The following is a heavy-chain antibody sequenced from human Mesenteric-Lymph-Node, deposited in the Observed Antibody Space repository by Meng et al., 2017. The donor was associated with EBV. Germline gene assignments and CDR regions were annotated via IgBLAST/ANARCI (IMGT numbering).Heavy chain of an antibody. J-gene: IGHJ4*02. CDR3: GTDRRYDSSGPHDY. CDR2: FDPEDGET. CDR1: GYTLTELS. D-gene: IGHD3-22*01. V-gene: IGHV1-24*01. Sequence: QGPMGQSGAEVKRPGASVKGSCKVSGYTLTELSMHWVRQAPGKGLEWMGGFDPEDGETIYAQKFQGRITMTEDTSTDTAFMELSSLRSEDTAVYYCGTDRRYDSSGPHDYWGQGTLVTVSS.